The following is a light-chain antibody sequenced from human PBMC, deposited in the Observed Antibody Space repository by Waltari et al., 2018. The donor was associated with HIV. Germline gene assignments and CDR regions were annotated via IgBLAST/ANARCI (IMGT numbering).Light chain of an antibody. J-gene: IGLJ3*02. V-gene: IGLV1-44*01. CDR3: AAWDDSLNGWV. CDR2: SNN. Sequence: QSVLTQPPSASGTPGQRVTIPCSGSSSNLGSNPVNWYQQLPGTAPKLLIYSNNQRPSGVPDRFSGSKSGTSASLAISGLQSEDEADYYCAAWDDSLNGWVFGGGTKLTVL. CDR1: SSNLGSNP.